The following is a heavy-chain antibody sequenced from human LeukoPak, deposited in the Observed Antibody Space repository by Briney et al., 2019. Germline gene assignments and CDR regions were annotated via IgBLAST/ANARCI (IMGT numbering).Heavy chain of an antibody. CDR2: IYYSGST. D-gene: IGHD3-22*01. V-gene: IGHV4-59*08. CDR3: ARGLYYYDSSGYWGYYFDY. Sequence: SETLSLTCTVSGGSIGSYYWSWIRQPPGKGLEWIGYIYYSGSTKYNPSLTSRVTISVDTSKNQFSLKLTSVTAADTAVYYCARGLYYYDSSGYWGYYFDYWGQGTLVTVSS. J-gene: IGHJ4*02. CDR1: GGSIGSYY.